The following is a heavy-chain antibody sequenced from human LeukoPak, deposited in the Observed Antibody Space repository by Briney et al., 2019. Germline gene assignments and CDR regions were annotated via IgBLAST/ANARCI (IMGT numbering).Heavy chain of an antibody. Sequence: PGGSLRLSCAASGFTFSTYSMNWVRQAPGKGLEWISYISSSSSTIYYADSVKGRFTISRDNAKNSLYLQMNSLRAEDTAVCFCARERLCSSTSCSFDYWGQGTLVTVSS. CDR1: GFTFSTYS. CDR3: ARERLCSSTSCSFDY. D-gene: IGHD2-2*01. V-gene: IGHV3-48*01. J-gene: IGHJ4*02. CDR2: ISSSSSTI.